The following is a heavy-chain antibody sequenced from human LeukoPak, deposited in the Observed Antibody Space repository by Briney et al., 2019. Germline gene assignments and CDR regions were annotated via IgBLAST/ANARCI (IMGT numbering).Heavy chain of an antibody. Sequence: GRSLRLSCAASGFTFNIYSMYWVRQAPGKGLEWVASMSSDASSEYYADSVKGRFTISRDNSKNMLYLQINSLRAEGTAVYHCARKKMAAAGKGAFDYWGQGTLSPSPQ. CDR1: GFTFNIYS. V-gene: IGHV3-30*04. J-gene: IGHJ4*02. CDR2: MSSDASSE. D-gene: IGHD6-13*01. CDR3: ARKKMAAAGKGAFDY.